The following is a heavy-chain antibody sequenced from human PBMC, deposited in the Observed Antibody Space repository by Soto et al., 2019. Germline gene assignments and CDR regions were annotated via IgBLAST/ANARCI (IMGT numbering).Heavy chain of an antibody. D-gene: IGHD2-21*01. V-gene: IGHV1-69*13. J-gene: IGHJ5*02. Sequence: SVKVSCKASGYTFTTFGISWVRQAPGQGLEWLGGIIPVFAKTTYAQKFRGRITLTADEATSTAYMELSRLTSDDTAIYYCAREGGGEYDSASYKPWWFDPWGHGTLVTVSS. CDR3: AREGGGEYDSASYKPWWFDP. CDR1: GYTFTTFG. CDR2: IIPVFAKT.